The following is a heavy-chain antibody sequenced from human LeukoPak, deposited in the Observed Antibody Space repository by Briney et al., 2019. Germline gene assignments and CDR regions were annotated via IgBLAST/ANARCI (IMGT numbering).Heavy chain of an antibody. Sequence: SETLSLTCTVSGGSISSYYWSWIRHPPGKGLEWIGYIYYRGSTNYNPSLKSRVTFSVDTSKNQFSLKLNSVTAADTAVYYCARGGDYGDLRYFDYWGQGTLVTVSS. J-gene: IGHJ4*02. CDR1: GGSISSYY. CDR2: IYYRGST. D-gene: IGHD4-17*01. V-gene: IGHV4-59*01. CDR3: ARGGDYGDLRYFDY.